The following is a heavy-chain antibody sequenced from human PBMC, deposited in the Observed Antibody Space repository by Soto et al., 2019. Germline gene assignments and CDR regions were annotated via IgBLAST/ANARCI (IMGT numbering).Heavy chain of an antibody. CDR3: ARDNSSGYLGY. J-gene: IGHJ4*02. CDR1: GYTFTNFG. Sequence: ASVKVSCKASGYTFTNFGISWVRQAPGQGLEWMGWISAYNGNTNYAQNFQGRVTMTTDTSTSTAYMELRSLRSDDTAVYYCARDNSSGYLGYWGQGTLVTVSS. CDR2: ISAYNGNT. D-gene: IGHD3-22*01. V-gene: IGHV1-18*01.